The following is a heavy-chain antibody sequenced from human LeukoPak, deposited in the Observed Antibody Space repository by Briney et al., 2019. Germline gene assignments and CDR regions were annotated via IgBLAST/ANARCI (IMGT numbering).Heavy chain of an antibody. J-gene: IGHJ4*02. D-gene: IGHD3-22*01. CDR2: IYYSGST. CDR1: GGSISSGGYY. Sequence: PSQTLSLTCTVSGGSISSGGYYWSWIRQHPGKGLEWIGYIYYSGSTYYNPSLKSRVTISVDTSKNQFSLKLSSVTAADTAVYYCVRDRDYYDSSGYSGYFDYWGQGTLVTVSS. V-gene: IGHV4-31*03. CDR3: VRDRDYYDSSGYSGYFDY.